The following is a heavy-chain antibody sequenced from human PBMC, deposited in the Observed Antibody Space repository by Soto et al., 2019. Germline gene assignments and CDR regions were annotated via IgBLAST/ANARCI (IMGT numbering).Heavy chain of an antibody. CDR2: INPSGGST. J-gene: IGHJ6*02. CDR3: ARDRVVVAALIGIYYYGMDV. Sequence: GASVKVSCKASGYTFTSYYMYWVRQAPGQGLEWMGIINPSGGSTSYAQKFQGRVTMTRDTSTSTVYMELSSLRSEDTAVYYCARDRVVVAALIGIYYYGMDVWGQGTTVTVSS. V-gene: IGHV1-46*01. D-gene: IGHD2-15*01. CDR1: GYTFTSYY.